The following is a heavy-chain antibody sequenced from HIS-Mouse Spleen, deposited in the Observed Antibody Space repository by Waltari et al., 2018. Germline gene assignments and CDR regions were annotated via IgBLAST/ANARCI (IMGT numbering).Heavy chain of an antibody. CDR1: GGSTSIRSYY. J-gene: IGHJ2*01. CDR2: IYYSGST. D-gene: IGHD6-13*01. CDR3: AREIPYSSSWYDWYFDL. Sequence: QRQLQDSGPGLVNPSATLSLSCTASGGSTSIRSYYSVWIRQPPGKGLVWLGSIYYSGSTYYNPSLRSRVTISVDTSKNQFSLKLSSVTAADTAVYYCAREIPYSSSWYDWYFDLWGRGTLVTVSS. V-gene: IGHV4-39*07.